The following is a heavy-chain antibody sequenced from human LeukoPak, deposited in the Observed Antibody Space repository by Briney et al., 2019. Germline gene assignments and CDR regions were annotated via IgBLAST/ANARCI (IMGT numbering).Heavy chain of an antibody. CDR2: INPNSGGT. V-gene: IGHV1-2*02. J-gene: IGHJ6*02. Sequence: ASVKVSYKASGYTFTGYYMHWVRQAPGQGLEWVGWINPNSGGTNYAQKFQGRVTMTRDTSISTAYMELSRLRSDDTAVYYCARSPNGYCSSTSCYTDYYYYYYGMDVWGQGTTVTVSS. CDR1: GYTFTGYY. D-gene: IGHD2-2*02. CDR3: ARSPNGYCSSTSCYTDYYYYYYGMDV.